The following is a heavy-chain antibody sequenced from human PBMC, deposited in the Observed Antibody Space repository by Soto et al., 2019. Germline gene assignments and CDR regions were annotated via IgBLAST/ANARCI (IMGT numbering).Heavy chain of an antibody. CDR2: INHSGST. CDR3: ELATISRSGRY. J-gene: IGHJ4*02. Sequence: PSETLSLTCAVYGGSFSGYYWSWIRQPPGKGLEWIGEINHSGSTNYNPSLKSRVTISVDTSKNQFSLKLSSVTAADTAVYYCELATISRSGRYWGQGTLVTVPQ. CDR1: GGSFSGYY. D-gene: IGHD5-12*01. V-gene: IGHV4-34*01.